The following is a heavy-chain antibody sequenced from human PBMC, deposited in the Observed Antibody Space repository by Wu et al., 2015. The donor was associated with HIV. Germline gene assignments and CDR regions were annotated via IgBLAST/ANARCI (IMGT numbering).Heavy chain of an antibody. CDR1: GVTFNKSG. CDR3: ASTRITMVRGVIIQGRPNDAFDI. D-gene: IGHD3-10*01. CDR2: IIPIFGTA. Sequence: QVQLVQSGAEVKKPGSSVKVSCKASGVTFNKSGISWVRQAPGQGPEWMGRIIPIFGTANYAQKFQGRVTITADESTSTAYMELSSLRSEDTAVYYCASTRITMVRGVIIQGRPNDAFDIWGQGTMVTVSS. J-gene: IGHJ3*02. V-gene: IGHV1-69*15.